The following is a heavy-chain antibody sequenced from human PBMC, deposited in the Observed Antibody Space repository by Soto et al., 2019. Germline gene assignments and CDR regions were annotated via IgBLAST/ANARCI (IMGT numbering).Heavy chain of an antibody. CDR3: ARLPPKLRYFDWYPPAGYYYGMDV. CDR1: GFTFSSYW. CDR2: INSDGSST. D-gene: IGHD3-9*01. V-gene: IGHV3-74*01. J-gene: IGHJ6*02. Sequence: GWSLRLSCAASGFTFSSYWMPWVRQAPGKGLVWVSLINSDGSSTSYADSVKGRFTISRDNAKNTLYLQMNSLRAEDTAVYYCARLPPKLRYFDWYPPAGYYYGMDVWGQGTAVTVS.